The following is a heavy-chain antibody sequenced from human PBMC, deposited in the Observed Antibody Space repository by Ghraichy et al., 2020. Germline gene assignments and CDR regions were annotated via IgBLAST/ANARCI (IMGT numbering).Heavy chain of an antibody. D-gene: IGHD5-12*01. J-gene: IGHJ4*02. CDR3: AKDEASGFDASYYFDS. Sequence: GESLNISCATSGFTFSNYAMSWVRQAPGQGLEWISAISGSGGSTYYADSVKGRFTISRDNSKNTLYLQMNSLRAEETAIYYCAKDEASGFDASYYFDSWGQGTLVTVSS. V-gene: IGHV3-23*01. CDR2: ISGSGGST. CDR1: GFTFSNYA.